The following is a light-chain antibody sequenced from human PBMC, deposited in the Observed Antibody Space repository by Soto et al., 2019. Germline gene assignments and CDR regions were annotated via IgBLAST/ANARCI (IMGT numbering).Light chain of an antibody. CDR2: NNN. CDR1: SSNIGTNA. J-gene: IGLJ1*01. CDR3: AAWDDSLNGYV. V-gene: IGLV1-44*01. Sequence: QSVRTQPPSASGTPGQGGTISFSGGSSNIGTNAVNWYQQLPGTAPKLLIYNNNQRPSGVPDRFSGSKSGTSASLAISGLQSEDEADYYCAAWDDSLNGYVFGTGTKVTVL.